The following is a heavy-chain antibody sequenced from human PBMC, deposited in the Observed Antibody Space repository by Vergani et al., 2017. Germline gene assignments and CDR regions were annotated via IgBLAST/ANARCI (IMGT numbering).Heavy chain of an antibody. D-gene: IGHD1-1*01. CDR2: IYPADSAT. CDR1: EYSFGNYW. CDR3: ARHTTYTDS. J-gene: IGHJ4*02. V-gene: IGHV5-51*01. Sequence: EVELVQSGPEMRKPGASLKISCKCSEYSFGNYWIGWVRQMPGKGLEWMGIIYPADSATRYSPSFQGQVTISAAKYISTAFLQWYSLNASDTALYYCARHTTYTDSWGQGTLVTVSS.